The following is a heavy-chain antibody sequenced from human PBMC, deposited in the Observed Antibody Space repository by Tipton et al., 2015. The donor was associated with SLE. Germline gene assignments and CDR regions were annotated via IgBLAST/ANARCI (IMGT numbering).Heavy chain of an antibody. CDR2: IYSGGST. CDR3: SKDRIAAGWGMDV. J-gene: IGHJ6*02. D-gene: IGHD6-13*01. V-gene: IGHV3-23*03. CDR1: GFTFSSYA. Sequence: SLRLSCAASGFTFSSYAMSWVRQAPGKGLEWVSVIYSGGSTYYADSVKGRFTISRDNSKNTLYLQMNSLRAEDTAVYCCSKDRIAAGWGMDVWGQCTTGTVSS.